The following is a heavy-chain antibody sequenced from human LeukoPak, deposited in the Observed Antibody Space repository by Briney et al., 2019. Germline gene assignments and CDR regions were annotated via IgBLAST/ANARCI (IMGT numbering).Heavy chain of an antibody. CDR1: GGSISSSSYY. CDR2: IYYSGST. D-gene: IGHD4-11*01. V-gene: IGHV4-39*07. Sequence: PSETLSLTCTVSGGSISSSSYYWGWIRQPPGKGLEWIGSIYYSGSTYYNPSLKSRVTISVDTSKNQFSLKLSSVTAADTAVYYCARGCGNYRWLEDWYDPCGQGTLVTVSS. J-gene: IGHJ5*02. CDR3: ARGCGNYRWLEDWYDP.